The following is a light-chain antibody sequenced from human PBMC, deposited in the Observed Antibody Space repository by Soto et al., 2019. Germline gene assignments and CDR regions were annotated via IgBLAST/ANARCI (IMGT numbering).Light chain of an antibody. CDR1: SSDVGGYNY. V-gene: IGLV2-14*01. CDR2: DVS. CDR3: SSYTSSSTPLV. J-gene: IGLJ1*01. Sequence: QSVLTQPASVSGSPGQSITISCTGTSSDVGGYNYVSWYQQHPVKAPKLMIYDVSNRPSGVSNRFSGSKSGNTASLTISGLQAEDEADYYCSSYTSSSTPLVFGTGTKLTVL.